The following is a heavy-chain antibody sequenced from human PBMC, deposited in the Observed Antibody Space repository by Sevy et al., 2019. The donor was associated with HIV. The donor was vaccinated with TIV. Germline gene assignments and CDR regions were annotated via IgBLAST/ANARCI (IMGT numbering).Heavy chain of an antibody. CDR3: ARGAYDV. CDR1: GFTFSSYT. CDR2: IIIGSNYI. V-gene: IGHV3-21*01. J-gene: IGHJ3*01. Sequence: GGSLRLSCAASGFTFSSYTMDWVRQAPGKGLEWVSSIIIGSNYIYYADSLKGRFTISRDNAKNSVFLQMNSLRAEDTGVYYCARGAYDVWGQGTTVTVSS.